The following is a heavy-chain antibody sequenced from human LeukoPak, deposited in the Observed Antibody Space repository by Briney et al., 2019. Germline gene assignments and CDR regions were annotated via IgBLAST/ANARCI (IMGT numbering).Heavy chain of an antibody. CDR1: GGSISSSSYY. CDR3: ARLGNYGAMGY. CDR2: IYYSGST. J-gene: IGHJ4*02. V-gene: IGHV4-39*07. D-gene: IGHD4-17*01. Sequence: SETLSLTCTVSGGSISSSSYYWGWIRQPPGKGLEWIGSIYYSGSTYYNPSLKSRVTISVDTSKNQFSLKLSSVTAADTAVYYRARLGNYGAMGYWGQGTLVTVSS.